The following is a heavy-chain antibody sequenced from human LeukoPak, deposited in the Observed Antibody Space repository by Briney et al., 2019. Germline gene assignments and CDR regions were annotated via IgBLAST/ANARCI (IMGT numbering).Heavy chain of an antibody. Sequence: SETLSLTCTVSGGSISSYYWSWIRQPPGKGLEWIGYIYYSGSTNYNPSLKSRVTISVDTSKNQFSLKLSSVTAADTAVYYCARGLTDYGGNTDWGQGTLLTVSS. V-gene: IGHV4-59*01. J-gene: IGHJ4*02. D-gene: IGHD4-23*01. CDR3: ARGLTDYGGNTD. CDR1: GGSISSYY. CDR2: IYYSGST.